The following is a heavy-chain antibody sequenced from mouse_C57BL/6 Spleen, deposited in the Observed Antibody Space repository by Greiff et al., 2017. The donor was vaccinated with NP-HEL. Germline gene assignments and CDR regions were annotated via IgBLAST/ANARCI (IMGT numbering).Heavy chain of an antibody. V-gene: IGHV1-15*01. CDR2: IDPETGGT. CDR1: GYTFTDYE. Sequence: QVQLKQSGAELVRPGASVTLSCKASGYTFTDYEMHWVKQTPVHGLEWIGAIDPETGGTAYNQKFKGKAILTADKSSSTAYMELRSLTSEDSAVYYCTRSLYDYDRAWFAYWGQGTLVTVSA. CDR3: TRSLYDYDRAWFAY. J-gene: IGHJ3*01. D-gene: IGHD2-4*01.